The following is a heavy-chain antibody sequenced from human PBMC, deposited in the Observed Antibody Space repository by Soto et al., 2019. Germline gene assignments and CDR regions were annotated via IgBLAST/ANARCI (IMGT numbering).Heavy chain of an antibody. J-gene: IGHJ4*02. V-gene: IGHV1-69*08. CDR1: GGTFSSYT. CDR2: IIPILGIA. D-gene: IGHD2-15*01. Sequence: QVQLVQSGAEVKKPGSSVKVSCKASGGTFSSYTISWVRQAPGQGLELMGRIIPILGIANYAQKCQGRVTITADKSTRTAYIELSSLISEDTAVYYCARDTSYCSGGSGYSYFDYWGQGTLVTVSS. CDR3: ARDTSYCSGGSGYSYFDY.